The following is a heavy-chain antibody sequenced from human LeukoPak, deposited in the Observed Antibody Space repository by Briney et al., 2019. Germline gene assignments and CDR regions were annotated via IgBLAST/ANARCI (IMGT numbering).Heavy chain of an antibody. V-gene: IGHV3-7*01. CDR1: GFTFSSHW. CDR2: MKQDGSQK. D-gene: IGHD2-15*01. Sequence: PGGSLRLSCAASGFTFSSHWMSWVRQAPGKGLEWVANMKQDGSQKYYADSVKGRLTISRDNAKNSLYLQMNSLRAEDTAVYYCARVLPWSYYFDSWGQGALVTVSS. J-gene: IGHJ4*02. CDR3: ARVLPWSYYFDS.